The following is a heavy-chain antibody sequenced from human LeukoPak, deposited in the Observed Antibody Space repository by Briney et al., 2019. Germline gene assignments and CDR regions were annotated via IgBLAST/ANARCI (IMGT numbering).Heavy chain of an antibody. CDR1: GFTFSSYA. D-gene: IGHD2-2*02. V-gene: IGHV3-30*01. J-gene: IGHJ4*02. CDR3: ARDDGGRYSKGYCSSTSCYTGLTD. Sequence: GGSLRLSCAASGFTFSSYAMHWVRQAPGKGLEWVAVISYDGSNKYYADSVKGRFTISRDNSKNTLYLQMNSLRAEDTAVYYCARDDGGRYSKGYCSSTSCYTGLTDWGQGTLVTVSS. CDR2: ISYDGSNK.